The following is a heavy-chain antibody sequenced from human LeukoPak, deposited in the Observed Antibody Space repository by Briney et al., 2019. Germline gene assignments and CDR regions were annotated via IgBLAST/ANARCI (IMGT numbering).Heavy chain of an antibody. CDR2: IYHSGST. CDR1: RGSMSSYY. D-gene: IGHD3-16*02. Sequence: SETLSLTCTVSRGSMSSYYWNWIRQSPGRGLEWIGTIYHSGSTYYNPSLKSRVTISVDTSKNQFSLKLSSVTAADTAVYYCARYDVWGTYRAFDYWGQGTLVTVSS. J-gene: IGHJ4*02. V-gene: IGHV4-59*08. CDR3: ARYDVWGTYRAFDY.